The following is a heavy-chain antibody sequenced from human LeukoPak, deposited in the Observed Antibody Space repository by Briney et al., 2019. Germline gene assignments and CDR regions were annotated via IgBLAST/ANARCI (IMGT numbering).Heavy chain of an antibody. Sequence: GGSLRLSCAASRFTFSSYGMHWVRQAPGKGLEWVAYIQYDGSNEQYADSVKGRFSISRDSSKNILYLQMNSLRAEDTAVYYCARKSEKYYYGSGSYSPFDPWGQGTLVIVSS. CDR2: IQYDGSNE. CDR1: RFTFSSYG. V-gene: IGHV3-30*02. CDR3: ARKSEKYYYGSGSYSPFDP. D-gene: IGHD3-10*01. J-gene: IGHJ5*02.